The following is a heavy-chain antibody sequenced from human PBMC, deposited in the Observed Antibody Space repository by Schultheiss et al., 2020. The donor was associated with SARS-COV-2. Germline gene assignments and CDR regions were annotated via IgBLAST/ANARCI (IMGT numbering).Heavy chain of an antibody. V-gene: IGHV4-34*01. CDR1: GGSISSYY. J-gene: IGHJ6*04. CDR3: ARRGYSGYVGL. Sequence: SETLSLTCAVSGGSISSYYWSWIRQPPGKGLEWIGEINHSGSTNYNPSLKSRVTISVDTSKNQFSLKLSSVTAADTAVYYCARRGYSGYVGLWGKGTTVTVSS. D-gene: IGHD5-12*01. CDR2: INHSGST.